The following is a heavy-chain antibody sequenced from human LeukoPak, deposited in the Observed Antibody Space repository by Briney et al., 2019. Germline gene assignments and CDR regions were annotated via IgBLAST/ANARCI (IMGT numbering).Heavy chain of an antibody. CDR3: ARLGYCSSTSCYDWYFDL. J-gene: IGHJ2*01. Sequence: ASVKVSCRASGYTFTSYGISWVRQAPGQGLEWMGWISAYNGNTNYAQKLQGRVTMTTDTSTSTAYMELRSLRSDDTAVYYCARLGYCSSTSCYDWYFDLWGRGTLVTVS. D-gene: IGHD2-2*01. CDR2: ISAYNGNT. V-gene: IGHV1-18*01. CDR1: GYTFTSYG.